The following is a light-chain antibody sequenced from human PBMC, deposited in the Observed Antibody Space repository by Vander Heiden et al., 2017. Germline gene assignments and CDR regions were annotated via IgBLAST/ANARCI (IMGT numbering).Light chain of an antibody. CDR2: DVS. CDR1: SSDVGGYND. CDR3: SSYTSSSTYV. Sequence: QSALPQPASVPGSPGQSISISCTGTSSDVGGYNDVSWYQQHPGKAPKLMIYDVSNRPSGVSNRFSGSKSGNTASLTISGLQAEDEADYYCSSYTSSSTYVVGTGTKVTVL. V-gene: IGLV2-14*03. J-gene: IGLJ1*01.